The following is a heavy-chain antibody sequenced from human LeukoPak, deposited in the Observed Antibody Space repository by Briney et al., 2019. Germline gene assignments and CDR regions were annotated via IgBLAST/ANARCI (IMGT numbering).Heavy chain of an antibody. J-gene: IGHJ4*02. CDR2: IIPILRTA. V-gene: IGHV1-69*13. CDR1: GGTFSSYG. Sequence: GASVKVSCKASGGTFSSYGVSWVRQAPGQGLEWMGGIIPILRTATYAQKFRGRVTITADESMSTAYMELSSLRSEDTAVYYCARSQRAGYNVYHFDYWGQGTLVTVSS. D-gene: IGHD5-24*01. CDR3: ARSQRAGYNVYHFDY.